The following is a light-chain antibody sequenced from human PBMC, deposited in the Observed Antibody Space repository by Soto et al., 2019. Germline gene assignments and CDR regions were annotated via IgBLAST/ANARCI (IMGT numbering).Light chain of an antibody. CDR1: SSDVGGYNY. Sequence: QSVLTQPASVSGSPGQSITISCTGTSSDVGGYNYVSWYHQHPGKAPKLMIYEVSNRPSGVSNRFSGSKSGNTASLTISGLQAEDESHYYCCSYTSSSTFVFGTGTKVTV. CDR2: EVS. V-gene: IGLV2-14*01. J-gene: IGLJ1*01. CDR3: CSYTSSSTFV.